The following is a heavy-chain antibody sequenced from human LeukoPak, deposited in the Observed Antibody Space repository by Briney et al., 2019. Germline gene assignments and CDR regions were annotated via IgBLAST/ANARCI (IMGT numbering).Heavy chain of an antibody. Sequence: PGGSLRLSCAASGFTFSNAWMSWVRQAPGKGLEWVGRIKSKTDGGTTDYAAPVKGRFTISRDDSKNTLYLQTNSLKTEDTAAYYCTTGGIVGATAKGDAFDIWGQGTMVTVSS. CDR3: TTGGIVGATAKGDAFDI. V-gene: IGHV3-15*01. J-gene: IGHJ3*02. D-gene: IGHD1-26*01. CDR1: GFTFSNAW. CDR2: IKSKTDGGTT.